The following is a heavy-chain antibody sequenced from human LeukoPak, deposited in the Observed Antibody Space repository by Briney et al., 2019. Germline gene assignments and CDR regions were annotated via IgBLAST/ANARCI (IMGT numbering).Heavy chain of an antibody. CDR3: ARAQKYSYDAFGI. D-gene: IGHD4-11*01. V-gene: IGHV3-48*04. CDR1: GFTFSSHG. J-gene: IGHJ3*02. CDR2: ISSGSGTI. Sequence: GGSLRLSCAVSGFTFSSHGMHWVRQAPGKGLEYVSYISSGSGTIYYADSVKGRFTISRDNAKNSLYLQMNSLSAEDTAVYYCARAQKYSYDAFGIWGQGTMVTVSS.